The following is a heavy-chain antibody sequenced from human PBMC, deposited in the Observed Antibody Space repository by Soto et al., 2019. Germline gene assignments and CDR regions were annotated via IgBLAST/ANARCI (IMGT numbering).Heavy chain of an antibody. V-gene: IGHV3-23*01. CDR2: ISGTASRT. CDR1: GFTPTTTP. CDR3: ATSFRYFDN. J-gene: IGHJ4*02. Sequence: PGGSLRLSCAVSGFTPTTTPLSWVRQPPGKGLEWVTTISGTASRTYYVDSVKGRFFISRDNSKNTVTLQMNNLTVDDTAVYYCATSFRYFDNWGQGTRVTVSS. D-gene: IGHD3-9*01.